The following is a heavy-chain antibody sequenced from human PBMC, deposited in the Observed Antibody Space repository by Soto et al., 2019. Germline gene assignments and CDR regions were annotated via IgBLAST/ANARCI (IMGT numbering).Heavy chain of an antibody. CDR1: GGSISSGDYY. V-gene: IGHV4-30-4*01. Sequence: QVQLQESGPGLVKPSQTLSLTCTVSGGSISSGDYYWSWIRQPPGKGLEWIGNIYDTGSTHYNPSRKSRITRSLDTSKNQCSLKVGSVTAADTAVYYCARELRGYSYGPGDIYWGQGTLVTVSS. D-gene: IGHD5-18*01. CDR3: ARELRGYSYGPGDIY. CDR2: IYDTGST. J-gene: IGHJ4*02.